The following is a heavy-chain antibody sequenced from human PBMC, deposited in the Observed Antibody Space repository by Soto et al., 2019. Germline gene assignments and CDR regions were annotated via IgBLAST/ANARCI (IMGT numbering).Heavy chain of an antibody. J-gene: IGHJ4*02. CDR2: IYYSGST. D-gene: IGHD4-17*01. CDR1: GGSISSGGYY. Sequence: KAXGTLSLTCTVSGGSISSGGYYWSGVRQHPGKGLEWIGYIYYSGSTYYNPSLKSRVTISVDTSKNQFSLKLSSVTAADTAVYYCARGSVTSNTVTTFFLDYWGQGTLVTVSS. CDR3: ARGSVTSNTVTTFFLDY. V-gene: IGHV4-31*03.